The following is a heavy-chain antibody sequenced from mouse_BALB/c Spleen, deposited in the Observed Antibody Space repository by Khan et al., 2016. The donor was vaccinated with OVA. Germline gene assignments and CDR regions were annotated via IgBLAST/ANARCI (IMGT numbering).Heavy chain of an antibody. Sequence: VQLQQSGPELMKPGASVKISCKASGYSFTSYYIHWMIESHGTSLEWIGYIDPFSGATTYNQNFKGKATLTVDKSSNTAYIHLRNLTSEDSAVYYCTRHGDVAWFTYWGQGTLVTVSA. J-gene: IGHJ3*01. V-gene: IGHV1-31*01. CDR3: TRHGDVAWFTY. CDR1: GYSFTSYY. D-gene: IGHD2-13*01. CDR2: IDPFSGAT.